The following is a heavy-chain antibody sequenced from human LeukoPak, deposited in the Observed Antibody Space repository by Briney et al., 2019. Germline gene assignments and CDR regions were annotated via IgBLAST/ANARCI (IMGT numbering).Heavy chain of an antibody. J-gene: IGHJ5*01. CDR1: GGSISSNY. CDR2: IHYTGTT. V-gene: IGHV4-59*01. CDR3: ARGAGWYDS. Sequence: SETLSLTCTVSGGSISSNYWSWLRQPPGKGLEWIGYIHYTGTTRYNPPLNGRVTISVDTSKNQFSLKLRSVTAADTAVYYCARGAGWYDSWGQGTLIAVSS.